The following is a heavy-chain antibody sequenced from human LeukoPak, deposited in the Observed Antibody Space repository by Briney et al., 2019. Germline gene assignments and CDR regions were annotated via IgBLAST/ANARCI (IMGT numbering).Heavy chain of an antibody. CDR3: ATLGQWLAYFDY. V-gene: IGHV1-24*01. Sequence: ASVKVSCKVSGYTLTELSMHWVRQAPGKGLEWMGGFDPEDGETIYAQKFQGRVTMTEDTSTDTAYMELSSLRSEDTAVYYCATLGQWLAYFDYWGQGTLVTVSS. J-gene: IGHJ4*02. CDR1: GYTLTELS. D-gene: IGHD6-19*01. CDR2: FDPEDGET.